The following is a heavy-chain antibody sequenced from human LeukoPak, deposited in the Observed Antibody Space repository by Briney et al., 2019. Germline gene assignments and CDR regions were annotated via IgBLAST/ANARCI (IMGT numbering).Heavy chain of an antibody. J-gene: IGHJ6*03. V-gene: IGHV1-69*05. Sequence: GASVKVSCKASGYTFTSYAISWVRQAPGQGLEWMGGIIPIFGTANYAQKFQGRVTITTDESTSTAYMELSSLRSEDTAVYYCASGGAGSYYYYYMDVWGKGTTVTVSS. CDR2: IIPIFGTA. D-gene: IGHD4/OR15-4a*01. CDR3: ASGGAGSYYYYYMDV. CDR1: GYTFTSYA.